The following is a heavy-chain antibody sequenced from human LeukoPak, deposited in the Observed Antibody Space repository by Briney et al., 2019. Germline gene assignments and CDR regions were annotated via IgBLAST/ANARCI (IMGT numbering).Heavy chain of an antibody. D-gene: IGHD3-3*01. CDR3: ARAITIFDYYYMDV. CDR1: GDTFTTYD. CDR2: MNPKSGNT. V-gene: IGHV1-8*01. J-gene: IGHJ6*03. Sequence: GASVTVSFNISGDTFTTYDINWVRQATGQGLEWMGWMNPKSGNTVYAQKFQGRLTLTRDISISTAYMELSSLRSEDTAVYFCARAITIFDYYYMDVWGKGTTVTVSS.